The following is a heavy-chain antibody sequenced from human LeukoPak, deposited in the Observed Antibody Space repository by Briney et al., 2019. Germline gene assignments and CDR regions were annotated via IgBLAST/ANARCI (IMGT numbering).Heavy chain of an antibody. D-gene: IGHD5-24*01. CDR2: TYYSGST. V-gene: IGHV4-59*01. J-gene: IGHJ3*02. CDR3: AGRLWRRDGYNLSAFDI. Sequence: PSETLSLTCTVSGGSISSYYWNWIRQPPGEGLEWIGYTYYSGSTNYNPSLKSRVTISVDTSKNQFSLKLSSVTAADTAVYYCAGRLWRRDGYNLSAFDIWGQGTMVTVSS. CDR1: GGSISSYY.